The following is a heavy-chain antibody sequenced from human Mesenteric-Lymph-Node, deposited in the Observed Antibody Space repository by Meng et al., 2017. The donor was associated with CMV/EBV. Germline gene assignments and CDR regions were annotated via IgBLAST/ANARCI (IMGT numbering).Heavy chain of an antibody. CDR3: ARDRGEVTANAFDS. J-gene: IGHJ4*02. Sequence: GESLKISCAASGFTFSNYGMNWVRQAPGKGLEWVAFIRHDGDNEYYAESVKGRFSISRDNSQNTLHLQINSLRAEDTAVYYCARDRGEVTANAFDSWGQGTLVTVSS. CDR1: GFTFSNYG. CDR2: IRHDGDNE. V-gene: IGHV3-30*02. D-gene: IGHD5-18*01.